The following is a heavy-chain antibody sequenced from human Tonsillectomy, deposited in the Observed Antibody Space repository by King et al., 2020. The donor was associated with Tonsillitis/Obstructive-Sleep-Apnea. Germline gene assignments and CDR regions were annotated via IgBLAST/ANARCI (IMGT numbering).Heavy chain of an antibody. CDR3: ARDRGTYDDYVWGSYRHTGFDY. V-gene: IGHV1-2*02. CDR2: INPDSGGT. CDR1: GYTFTGYY. Sequence: VQLVESGAEVKKPGASVKVSCKASGYTFTGYYIHWVRQAPGQGLEWMGWINPDSGGTNSAQKFQGRVTMTRDTAISTASMEVSRLRSDDTAVYYCARDRGTYDDYVWGSYRHTGFDYWGQGTLVTVPS. J-gene: IGHJ4*02. D-gene: IGHD3-16*02.